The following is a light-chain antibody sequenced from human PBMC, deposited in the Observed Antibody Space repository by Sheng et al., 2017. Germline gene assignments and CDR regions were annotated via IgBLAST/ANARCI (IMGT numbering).Light chain of an antibody. CDR3: QVWDSSTLV. CDR1: QLSNKY. V-gene: IGLV3-1*01. CDR2: QDY. Sequence: YELTQPPSVSVAPGQAASITCSGDQLSNKYTSWYQHNPGQSPVLVIYQDYKRPSGIPERFSGSSSGNTATLIISGTQAMDEADYYCQVWDSSTLVFGGGTKLTVL. J-gene: IGLJ3*02.